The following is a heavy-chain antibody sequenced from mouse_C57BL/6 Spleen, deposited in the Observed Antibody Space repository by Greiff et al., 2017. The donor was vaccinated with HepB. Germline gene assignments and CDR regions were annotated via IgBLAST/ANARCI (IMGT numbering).Heavy chain of an antibody. J-gene: IGHJ4*01. CDR2: ISSGSSTI. CDR1: GFTFSDYG. V-gene: IGHV5-17*01. Sequence: EVKLVESGGGLVKPGGSLKLSCAASGFTFSDYGMHWVRQAPEKGLEWVAYISSGSSTIYYAETVKGRFTISRDNATNTLFLQMNSLRSEDTAMYYCARPSMDYWGQGTSVTVSS. CDR3: ARPSMDY.